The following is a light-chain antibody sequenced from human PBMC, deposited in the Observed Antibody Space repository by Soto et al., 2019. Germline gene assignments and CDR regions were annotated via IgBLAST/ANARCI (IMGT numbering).Light chain of an antibody. CDR1: QSIYSNY. CDR3: QHYVNSPLT. J-gene: IGKJ1*01. CDR2: GAS. V-gene: IGKV3-20*01. Sequence: EIVLTQSPGTLSLSPGERATLSCRASQSIYSNYLAWYQQKPGQAPRLLIYGASTMIAVVPDRFSGSGSGTDFTLTISRLEPEDFAVYYCQHYVNSPLTFGQGTKVEFK.